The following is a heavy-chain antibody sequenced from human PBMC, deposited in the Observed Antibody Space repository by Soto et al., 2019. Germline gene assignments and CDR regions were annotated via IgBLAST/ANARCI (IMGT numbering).Heavy chain of an antibody. V-gene: IGHV4-4*02. CDR3: ASLTAALNY. CDR2: IYHSGST. J-gene: IGHJ4*02. Sequence: QVQLQESGPGLVKPSGTLSLTCAVSGGSISSSNWWSWVRQPPGKGLEWSGEIYHSGSTHYNPSLKSRVTISVDKSPNPFSRKMSSVTAAVTAGYYCASLTAALNYWGQGTLVTVSS. D-gene: IGHD6-13*01. CDR1: GGSISSSNW.